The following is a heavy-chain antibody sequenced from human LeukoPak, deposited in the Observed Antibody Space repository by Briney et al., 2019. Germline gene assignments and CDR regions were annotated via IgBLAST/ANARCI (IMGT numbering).Heavy chain of an antibody. CDR3: ARGYCSSTSCYVYFDY. CDR2: MNPNSGNT. D-gene: IGHD2-2*01. V-gene: IGHV1-8*01. Sequence: ASVKVSCKASGYTFTSYDINWVRQATGQGLEWMGWMNPNSGNTGYAQKFQGRVTMTRNTSISTAYMELSSLRSEDTAVYYCARGYCSSTSCYVYFDYWGQGTLVTVSS. J-gene: IGHJ4*02. CDR1: GYTFTSYD.